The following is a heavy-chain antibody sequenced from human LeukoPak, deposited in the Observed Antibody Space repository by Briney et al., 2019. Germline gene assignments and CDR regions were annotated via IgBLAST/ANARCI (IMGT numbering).Heavy chain of an antibody. Sequence: GASVKVSCKASGGTFSSYAISWVRQAPGQGLEWMGRIIPIPGIANYAQKFQGRVTITADKSTSTAYMELSSLRSEDTAVYYCARDTPSPVIGAAALDYWGQGTLVTVSS. J-gene: IGHJ4*02. CDR1: GGTFSSYA. V-gene: IGHV1-69*04. CDR2: IIPIPGIA. CDR3: ARDTPSPVIGAAALDY. D-gene: IGHD6-13*01.